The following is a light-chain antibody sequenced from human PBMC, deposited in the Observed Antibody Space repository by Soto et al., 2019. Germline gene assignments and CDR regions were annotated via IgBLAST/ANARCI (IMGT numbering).Light chain of an antibody. CDR2: DND. V-gene: IGLV1-44*01. CDR1: TSNIGSNT. J-gene: IGLJ3*02. Sequence: QSVLTQPPSASGTPGQRVTISASGSTSNIGSNTVSWYQQLPGTAPKLLIYDNDERPSGVPVRFSGSKSATSASLVISGLQSEDEADYYCSSYTSSNTGVFGGGTQLTVL. CDR3: SSYTSSNTGV.